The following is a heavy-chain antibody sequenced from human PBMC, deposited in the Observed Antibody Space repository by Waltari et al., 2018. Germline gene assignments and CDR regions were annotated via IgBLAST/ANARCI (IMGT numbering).Heavy chain of an antibody. CDR1: GFSFSGYW. Sequence: VQLVESGGGLVQPGGSLRLSCEASGFSFSGYWMHWVRQAPGKGLVWVSRTKGDGSQATYADSVKGRFTISGDNAKSTLYLQMNSLRAEDTAVYYCARSDWLEYWGQGTLVTVSS. D-gene: IGHD3-9*01. CDR3: ARSDWLEY. J-gene: IGHJ4*02. CDR2: TKGDGSQA. V-gene: IGHV3-74*01.